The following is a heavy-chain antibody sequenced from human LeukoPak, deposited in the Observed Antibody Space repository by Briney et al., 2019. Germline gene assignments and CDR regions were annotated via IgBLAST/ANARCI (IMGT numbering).Heavy chain of an antibody. V-gene: IGHV3-48*03. J-gene: IGHJ6*02. Sequence: PGGSLRLSCAASGFTLSNHGMNWIRQAPGKGLEWVSHISSSGRLMQYADSVRGRFTITRDNAQNFMSLQMNNLKPEDTAVYYCARDTNNGLDVWGRGTTVTVS. CDR3: ARDTNNGLDV. CDR1: GFTLSNHG. CDR2: ISSSGRLM. D-gene: IGHD1-14*01.